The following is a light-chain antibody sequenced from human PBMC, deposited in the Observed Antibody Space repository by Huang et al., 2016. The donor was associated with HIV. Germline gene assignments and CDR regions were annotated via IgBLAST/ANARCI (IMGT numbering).Light chain of an antibody. J-gene: IGKJ2*01. Sequence: EIVLTQSPGTLSLSPGERATLSCRASQSVSSSYFTWYQQKPGQAPRLLIYAASNRATGIPDRFTGSGSGTDFTLTNRRLEPEDFAVYYCQQGYTFGQGTKVEIK. CDR1: QSVSSSY. CDR2: AAS. V-gene: IGKV3-20*01. CDR3: QQGYT.